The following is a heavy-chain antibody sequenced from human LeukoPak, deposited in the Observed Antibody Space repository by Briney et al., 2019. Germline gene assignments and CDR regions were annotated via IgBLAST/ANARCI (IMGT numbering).Heavy chain of an antibody. CDR3: ARHPLYCSSTSCYFDY. V-gene: IGHV4-34*01. CDR1: GGSFSGYY. J-gene: IGHJ4*02. D-gene: IGHD2-2*01. Sequence: SETLSLTCAVYGGSFSGYYWSWIRQPPGNGLEWIGEINHSGSTNYNPSLKRRVTISVDTSKNQFSLKLSSVTAADTAVYYCARHPLYCSSTSCYFDYWGQGTLVTVSS. CDR2: INHSGST.